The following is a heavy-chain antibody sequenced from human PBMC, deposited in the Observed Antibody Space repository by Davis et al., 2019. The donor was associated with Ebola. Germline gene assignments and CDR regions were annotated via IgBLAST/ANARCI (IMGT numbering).Heavy chain of an antibody. CDR2: IIPIFGTA. V-gene: IGHV1-69*13. D-gene: IGHD5-12*01. CDR3: AKDRAGKKWLRLPYYYYYGMDV. Sequence: SVKVSCKASGGTFSSYAISWVRQAPGQGLEWMGGIIPIFGTANYAQKFQGRVTITADESTSTAYMELSSLRSEDTAVYYCAKDRAGKKWLRLPYYYYYGMDVWGQGTMVTVSS. CDR1: GGTFSSYA. J-gene: IGHJ6*02.